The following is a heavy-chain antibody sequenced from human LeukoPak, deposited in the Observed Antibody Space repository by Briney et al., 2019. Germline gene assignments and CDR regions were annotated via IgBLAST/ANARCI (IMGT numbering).Heavy chain of an antibody. CDR2: IYPGDSDT. J-gene: IGHJ6*03. CDR3: ARWVEDYSNSFYYYYYTDV. D-gene: IGHD4-11*01. V-gene: IGHV5-51*01. Sequence: GESLKVSCKGSGYSFTSYWIGWVRQMPGKGLEWMGIIYPGDSDTRYSPSFRGQVTISADKSISTAYLQWSSLKASDTAMYYCARWVEDYSNSFYYYYYTDVWGKGTTVTVSS. CDR1: GYSFTSYW.